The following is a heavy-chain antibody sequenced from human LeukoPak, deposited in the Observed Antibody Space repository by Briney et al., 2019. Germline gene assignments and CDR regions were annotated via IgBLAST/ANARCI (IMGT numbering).Heavy chain of an antibody. Sequence: PETLSLTCTVSGGSISSYYWSWIRQPPGKGLEWIGYIYTSGSTNYNPSLKSRVTISVDTSKNQFSLKLSSVTAADTAVYYCARLELSSSWYYGYWGQGTLVTVSS. CDR2: IYTSGST. V-gene: IGHV4-4*09. J-gene: IGHJ4*02. CDR1: GGSISSYY. D-gene: IGHD6-13*01. CDR3: ARLELSSSWYYGY.